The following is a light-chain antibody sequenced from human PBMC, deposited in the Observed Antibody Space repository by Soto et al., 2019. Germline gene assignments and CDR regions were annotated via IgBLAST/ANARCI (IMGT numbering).Light chain of an antibody. Sequence: EILLTQSPGTLSLSPGERATLSCRASQSVSSSYLAWYQQKPGQAPRLLIYGASSRATGIPDRFSGSGSGTDFTLTISRLEPEDFAVYYCQQYGSSQVTFGQGTKVDIK. J-gene: IGKJ1*01. CDR2: GAS. CDR1: QSVSSSY. CDR3: QQYGSSQVT. V-gene: IGKV3-20*01.